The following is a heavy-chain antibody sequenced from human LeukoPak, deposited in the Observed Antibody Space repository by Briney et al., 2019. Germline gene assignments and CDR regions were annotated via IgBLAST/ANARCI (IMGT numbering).Heavy chain of an antibody. CDR2: IYYSGST. Sequence: PSETLSLTCTVSGGSISSYYWSWIRQPPGKGLEWIGYIYYSGSTYYNPSLKSRVTISVDTSKNQFSLKLSSVTAADTAVYYCARLRGVEMATYWGQGTLVTVSS. CDR3: ARLRGVEMATY. V-gene: IGHV4-59*08. D-gene: IGHD5-24*01. CDR1: GGSISSYY. J-gene: IGHJ4*02.